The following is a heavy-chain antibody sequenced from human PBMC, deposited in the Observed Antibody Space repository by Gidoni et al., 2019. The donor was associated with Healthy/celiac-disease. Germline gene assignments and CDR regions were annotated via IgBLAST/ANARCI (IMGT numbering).Heavy chain of an antibody. J-gene: IGHJ6*02. CDR1: GGSFSGYY. D-gene: IGHD1-26*01. CDR3: ARGRYGSYFYYGMDV. Sequence: VQLQQWCAGLSTPSETLSLTCAVYGGSFSGYYWSWIRQPPGKGLEWIGEISHRGSTNYNPSLKSRVTISVDTSKIQFSLKLSSVTAADTAVYYCARGRYGSYFYYGMDVWGQGTTVTVSS. CDR2: ISHRGST. V-gene: IGHV4-34*01.